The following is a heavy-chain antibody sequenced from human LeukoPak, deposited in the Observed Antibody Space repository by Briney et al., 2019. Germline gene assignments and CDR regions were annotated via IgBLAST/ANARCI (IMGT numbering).Heavy chain of an antibody. CDR2: INHSGGT. J-gene: IGHJ3*02. V-gene: IGHV4-34*01. CDR1: GGSFSGYY. D-gene: IGHD6-19*01. CDR3: AFRLVHGAFDI. Sequence: PSETLSLTCAVYGGSFSGYYWSWIRQPPGKGLEWIEEINHSGGTNYNPSLKSRVTISVDTSKNQFSLKLSSVTAADTAVYYCAFRLVHGAFDIWGQGTMVTVSS.